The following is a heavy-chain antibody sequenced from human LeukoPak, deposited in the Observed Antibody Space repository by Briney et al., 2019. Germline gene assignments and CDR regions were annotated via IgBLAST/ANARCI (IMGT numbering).Heavy chain of an antibody. Sequence: GGSLRLSCAASGFTFSSYSMNWVRQAPGKGLEWVSYISSSSSTIYYADSVKGRFTISRDNAKNSPYLQMNSLRAEDTAVYYCARDGSPRRYCSSTSCYGVVDYWGQGTLVTVSS. CDR3: ARDGSPRRYCSSTSCYGVVDY. V-gene: IGHV3-48*01. CDR2: ISSSSSTI. CDR1: GFTFSSYS. D-gene: IGHD2-2*01. J-gene: IGHJ4*02.